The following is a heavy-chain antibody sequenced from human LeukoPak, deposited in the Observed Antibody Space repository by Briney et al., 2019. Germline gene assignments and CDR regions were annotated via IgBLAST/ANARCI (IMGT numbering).Heavy chain of an antibody. V-gene: IGHV4-4*07. CDR1: GFSISSYY. Sequence: PSETLSLTCTVSGFSISSYYWSWIRQPAGKGLEWIGRISASGNTNYNPSLSSRVTMSVDTSRSQFSLKLRSVTAADTDVYYCAREGRSSTPGYWGQGTLVTVSS. CDR3: AREGRSSTPGY. CDR2: ISASGNT. D-gene: IGHD2-15*01. J-gene: IGHJ4*02.